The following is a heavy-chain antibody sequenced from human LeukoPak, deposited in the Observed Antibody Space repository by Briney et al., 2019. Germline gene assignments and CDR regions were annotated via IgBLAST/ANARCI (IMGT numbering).Heavy chain of an antibody. D-gene: IGHD1-26*01. CDR1: GLTFSSYS. Sequence: GGSLRLSCAASGLTFSSYSMNWVRHAPGKGLEWVTSISSSSSYIYYADSVKGRFTISRDNAKNSLYLQMNSLRAEDTAVYYRQRGYSGSYVNPFDYWGQGTLVTVSS. J-gene: IGHJ4*02. V-gene: IGHV3-21*01. CDR2: ISSSSSYI. CDR3: QRGYSGSYVNPFDY.